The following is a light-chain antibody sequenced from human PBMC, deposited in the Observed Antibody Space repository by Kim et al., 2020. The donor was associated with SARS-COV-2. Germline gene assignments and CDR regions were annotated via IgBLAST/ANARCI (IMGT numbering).Light chain of an antibody. CDR3: CSYARTSYF. Sequence: QSALTQPPSASGSPGQSVTISCTGSSSDIGAYENVSWYQQHPGKAPKLMISEVSKRSSGVPDRFSASKSGNTASLTVSGLQAEDEADYYCCSYARTSYFFGTGTKVTVL. J-gene: IGLJ1*01. CDR1: SSDIGAYEN. CDR2: EVS. V-gene: IGLV2-8*01.